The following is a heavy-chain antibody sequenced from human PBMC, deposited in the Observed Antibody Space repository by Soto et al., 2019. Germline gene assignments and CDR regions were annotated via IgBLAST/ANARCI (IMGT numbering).Heavy chain of an antibody. CDR2: IWYDGSNK. D-gene: IGHD4-17*01. Sequence: QVQLVESGGGVVQPGRSLRLSCAASGFTFSSYGMHWVRQAPGKGLEWVAVIWYDGSNKYYADSVKSRFTISRDNSKNTLYLQMNSLRAEDTAVYYCARDLLTVTPELAHAFDIWGQGTMVTVSS. CDR3: ARDLLTVTPELAHAFDI. V-gene: IGHV3-33*01. CDR1: GFTFSSYG. J-gene: IGHJ3*02.